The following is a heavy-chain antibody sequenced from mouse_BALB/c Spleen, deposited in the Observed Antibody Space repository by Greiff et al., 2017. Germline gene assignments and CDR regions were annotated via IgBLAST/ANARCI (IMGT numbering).Heavy chain of an antibody. D-gene: IGHD2-4*01. CDR3: ARYNPYDYDPYYAMDY. J-gene: IGHJ4*01. Sequence: EVMLVESGGGLVQPGGSRKLSCAASGFTFSSFGMHWVRQAPEKGLEWVAYISSGSSTIYYADTVKGRFTISRDNPKNTLFLQMTSLRSEDTAMYYCARYNPYDYDPYYAMDYWGQGTSVTVSS. CDR2: ISSGSSTI. CDR1: GFTFSSFG. V-gene: IGHV5-17*02.